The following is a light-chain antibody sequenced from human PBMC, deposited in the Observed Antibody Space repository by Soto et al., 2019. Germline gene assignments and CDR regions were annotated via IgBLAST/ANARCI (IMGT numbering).Light chain of an antibody. CDR2: AAS. V-gene: IGKV1-39*01. CDR3: QQSYTMWT. CDR1: QSISNY. J-gene: IGKJ2*02. Sequence: DIQMTQSPSSLSASVGDRVIITCRASQSISNYLNWYQLKPGKDPKLLIYAASRLLSGVPSRFSGSGSGTDFTLTISSLQAEDFATYYCQQSYTMWTFGQGTKLDIK.